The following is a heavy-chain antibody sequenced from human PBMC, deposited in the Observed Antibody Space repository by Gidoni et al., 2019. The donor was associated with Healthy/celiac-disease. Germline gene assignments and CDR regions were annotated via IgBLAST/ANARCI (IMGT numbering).Heavy chain of an antibody. CDR1: GGSISSGSYY. V-gene: IGHV4-61*02. CDR3: AREFRRYSYGYDY. D-gene: IGHD5-18*01. J-gene: IGHJ4*02. Sequence: QVQLQESGPGLVKPSQTLSLTCTVSGGSISSGSYYWSWIRQPAGKGREWIGRIYTSGSTNSNPSLKSRVTISVDTSKNQFSLKLSSVTAADTAVYYCAREFRRYSYGYDYWGQGTLVTVSS. CDR2: IYTSGST.